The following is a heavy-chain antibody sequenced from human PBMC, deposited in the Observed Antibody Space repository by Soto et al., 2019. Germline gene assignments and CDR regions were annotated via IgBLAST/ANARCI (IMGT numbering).Heavy chain of an antibody. CDR1: GGNFNNYA. J-gene: IGHJ4*02. D-gene: IGHD3-10*01. V-gene: IGHV1-69*01. CDR3: ARVVIGYYYGSFDY. Sequence: QVQLVQSGAEVKKPGSSVKVSCKASGGNFNNYAITWVRQAPGQGLEWMGVFNPIFGTANYAQKFQGRVTITADESTTTTYKKLRSLRSEDTAVLYCARVVIGYYYGSFDYWGQGTLVTVSS. CDR2: FNPIFGTA.